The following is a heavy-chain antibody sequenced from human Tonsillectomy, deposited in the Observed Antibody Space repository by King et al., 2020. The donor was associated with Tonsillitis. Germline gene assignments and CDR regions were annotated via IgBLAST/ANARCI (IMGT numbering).Heavy chain of an antibody. CDR1: GGSISDTW. CDR3: ARVLRFFGGFDP. V-gene: IGHV4-59*01. Sequence: QLQESGPGLVKPSETLSLTCTVSGGSISDTWWTWIRQPPGKGLAWIGYIYSSGTKSYNPSLKSRVTISIDTSNNQFSLTLTSVTAADTAVYYCARVLRFFGGFDPWGQGILVTVSS. CDR2: IYSSGTK. D-gene: IGHD3-3*01. J-gene: IGHJ5*02.